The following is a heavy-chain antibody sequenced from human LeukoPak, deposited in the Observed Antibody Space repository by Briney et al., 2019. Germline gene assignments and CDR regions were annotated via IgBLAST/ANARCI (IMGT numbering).Heavy chain of an antibody. J-gene: IGHJ4*02. CDR1: GFTFSRYW. CDR2: IKQDGSEK. D-gene: IGHD6-13*01. Sequence: GGSLRLSCAASGFTFSRYWMSWVRQAPGKGLQWVANIKQDGSEKYYVDSVKGRFTISRDNAKNSLYLQMNSLRAEDTAVYYCARQVSSWKYYFDYWGQGTLVTVSS. V-gene: IGHV3-7*01. CDR3: ARQVSSWKYYFDY.